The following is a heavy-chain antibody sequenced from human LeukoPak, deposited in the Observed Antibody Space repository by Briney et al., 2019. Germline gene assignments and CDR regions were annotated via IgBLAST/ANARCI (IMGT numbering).Heavy chain of an antibody. D-gene: IGHD3-22*01. CDR2: IHTNGST. Sequence: PSETLSLTCTVSGVSISSYYWSWIRQPAGKGLEWIGRIHTNGSTNYNPSLKSRVTMSVDTSKNQFSLKLSSVTAADTAVYYCARDRYYYDSSGYSLDYWGQGTLVTVSS. V-gene: IGHV4-4*07. CDR1: GVSISSYY. J-gene: IGHJ4*02. CDR3: ARDRYYYDSSGYSLDY.